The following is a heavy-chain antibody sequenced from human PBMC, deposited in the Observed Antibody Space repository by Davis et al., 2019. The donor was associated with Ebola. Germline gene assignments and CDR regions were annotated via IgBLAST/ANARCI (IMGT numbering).Heavy chain of an antibody. D-gene: IGHD2-21*01. CDR3: AKPLSAYN. V-gene: IGHV3-48*01. CDR2: ISSASTTI. Sequence: GESLKISCAASGFTFSTYSMNWVRQVPGKGLEWVSYISSASTTISYADSVKGRFTISRDNSKNTLYLQMNSLRAEDTAVYYCAKPLSAYNWGQGTLVTVSS. J-gene: IGHJ4*02. CDR1: GFTFSTYS.